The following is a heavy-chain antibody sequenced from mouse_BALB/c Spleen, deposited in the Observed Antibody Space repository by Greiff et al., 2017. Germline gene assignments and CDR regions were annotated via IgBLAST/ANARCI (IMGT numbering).Heavy chain of an antibody. J-gene: IGHJ4*01. CDR2: IDTSDSYT. CDR1: GYTFTDYW. CDR3: ARSTGYYAMDY. Sequence: QVQLQQPGAELVMPGASVKMSCKASGYTFTDYWMHWVKQRPGQGLEWIGAIDTSDSYTSYNQKFKGKATLTVDESSSTAYMQLSSLTSEDSAVYYCARSTGYYAMDYWGQGTSVTVSS. V-gene: IGHV1-69*01.